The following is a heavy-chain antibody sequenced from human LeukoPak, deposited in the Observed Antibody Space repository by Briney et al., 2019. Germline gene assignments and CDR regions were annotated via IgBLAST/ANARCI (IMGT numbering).Heavy chain of an antibody. J-gene: IGHJ4*02. Sequence: GGSLRLSCAASGFTFSSYEMNWVRQAPGKGLEWVSYISSSGSTIYYADSVRGRFTISRDNAKNSLYLQMNSLRAEDTAVYYCARELWNDLGDYWGQGTLVTVSS. V-gene: IGHV3-48*03. D-gene: IGHD1-1*01. CDR1: GFTFSSYE. CDR3: ARELWNDLGDY. CDR2: ISSSGSTI.